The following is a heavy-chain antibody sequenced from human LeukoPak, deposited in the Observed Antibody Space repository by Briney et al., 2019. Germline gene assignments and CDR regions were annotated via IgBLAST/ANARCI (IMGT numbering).Heavy chain of an antibody. V-gene: IGHV1-24*01. CDR1: GGTFSSYA. CDR2: FDPEDGET. CDR3: ATGPQWYYDSSGYPLDY. D-gene: IGHD3-22*01. Sequence: ASVKVSCKASGGTFSSYAISWVRQAPGKGLEWMGGFDPEDGETIYAQKFQGRVTMTEDTSTDTAYMELSSLRSEDTAVYYCATGPQWYYDSSGYPLDYWGQGTLVTVSS. J-gene: IGHJ4*02.